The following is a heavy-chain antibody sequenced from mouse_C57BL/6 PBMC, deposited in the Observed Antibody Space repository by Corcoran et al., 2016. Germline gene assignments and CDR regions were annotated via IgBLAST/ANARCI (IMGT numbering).Heavy chain of an antibody. J-gene: IGHJ4*01. V-gene: IGHV3-6*01. CDR2: ISYDGSN. CDR1: GYSIPSGYY. D-gene: IGHD2-4*01. CDR3: ARDVYYDYDATPYYYAMDY. Sequence: DVQIQESGPGLVKPSQSLSLTCSVTGYSIPSGYYWNWIRQFPGNKLEWMGYISYDGSNNYNPYLKNRISITRDTSKNKFFLKLNSVTTEDTATYYWARDVYYDYDATPYYYAMDYWGQGTSVTVSS.